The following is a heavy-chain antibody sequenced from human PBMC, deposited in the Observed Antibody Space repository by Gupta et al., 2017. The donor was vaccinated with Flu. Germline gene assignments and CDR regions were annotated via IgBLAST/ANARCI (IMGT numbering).Heavy chain of an antibody. J-gene: IGHJ2*01. V-gene: IGHV3-23*01. CDR3: ARSSVTVADPFYWYFDL. D-gene: IGHD6-19*01. CDR2: ISGSGGGT. Sequence: EVQLLESGGGLVKPGGSLRLSCGASGFTFSSYAMGWVRQAPGKGLEWVSAISGSGGGTYYAYSVKGRFTISRDNSKNTLYLQVNSLRGEDTAVYYCARSSVTVADPFYWYFDLWGRGTLVTVSS. CDR1: GFTFSSYA.